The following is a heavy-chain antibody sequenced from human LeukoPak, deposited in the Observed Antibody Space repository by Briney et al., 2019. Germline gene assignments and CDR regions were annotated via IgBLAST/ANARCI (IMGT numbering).Heavy chain of an antibody. V-gene: IGHV4-59*01. CDR1: GGSISSYY. CDR3: ARDRPGFSGYYYGMDV. D-gene: IGHD3-10*01. Sequence: PSENLSLTCTGSGGSISSYYWSWIRQPPGKGLEWIGYIYYSGSTNYNPSLKSRVTISVDTSKNQFSLKLSSVTAADTAVYYCARDRPGFSGYYYGMDVWGKGTTVTVSS. CDR2: IYYSGST. J-gene: IGHJ6*04.